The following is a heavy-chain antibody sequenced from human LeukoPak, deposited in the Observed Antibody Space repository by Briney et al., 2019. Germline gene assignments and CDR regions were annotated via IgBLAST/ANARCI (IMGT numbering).Heavy chain of an antibody. CDR2: ISPDSGYI. V-gene: IGHV3-21*01. CDR3: APFSAVTHYYFDY. Sequence: GGSLRLSCAASGFTFSSHSLMWVRQAPGKGLEWVSSISPDSGYIYYADSVKGRFTISRDNAENSLFLQMNSLGAEDTAVYYCAPFSAVTHYYFDYWDQGTLVTVSS. J-gene: IGHJ4*02. CDR1: GFTFSSHS. D-gene: IGHD6-13*01.